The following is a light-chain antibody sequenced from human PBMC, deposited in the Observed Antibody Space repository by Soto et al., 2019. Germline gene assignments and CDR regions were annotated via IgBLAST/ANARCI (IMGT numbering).Light chain of an antibody. CDR2: DTF. CDR1: QSVSNY. J-gene: IGKJ1*01. CDR3: VQRSTWPWT. V-gene: IGKV3-11*01. Sequence: IVLTQSPATLSLSPGARATLSCRAGQSVSNYLAWYQQKPGQAPSLLIYDTFTRATGIPARFSGSGSGTDFTLTISSLEPEDLAVYFCVQRSTWPWTIGQGTKVEIK.